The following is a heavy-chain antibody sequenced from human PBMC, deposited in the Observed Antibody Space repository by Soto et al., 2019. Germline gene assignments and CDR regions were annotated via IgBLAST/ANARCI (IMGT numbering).Heavy chain of an antibody. Sequence: SETLSLTCIVSGGSLSSNYWSWVRRPAGKGLEWIGRINTSGSSSYNPSLKSRGTMSVDTSKNQFSLNLNSVTAADTAIYYCARDWSYWGRGXLVTVSS. CDR2: INTSGSS. CDR3: ARDWSY. J-gene: IGHJ4*02. CDR1: GGSLSSNY. V-gene: IGHV4-4*07.